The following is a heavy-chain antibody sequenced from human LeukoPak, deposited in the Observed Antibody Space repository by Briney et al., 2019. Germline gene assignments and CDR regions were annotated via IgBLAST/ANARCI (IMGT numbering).Heavy chain of an antibody. Sequence: SGPTPVNPPPTLTLTCTFSGFSLRTRGVSVGWNRQSPGKALEWLAVIDWDDDKRYSPSLKSRLTITKDTSKGHGVLTMTNMDPVDTATYYCARAYCSNSGDFWGQGTLVTVSS. V-gene: IGHV2-5*02. CDR3: ARAYCSNSGDF. CDR1: GFSLRTRGVS. CDR2: IDWDDDK. J-gene: IGHJ4*02. D-gene: IGHD3-10*01.